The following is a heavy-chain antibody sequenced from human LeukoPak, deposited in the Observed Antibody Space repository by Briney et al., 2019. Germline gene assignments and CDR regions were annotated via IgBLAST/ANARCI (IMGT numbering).Heavy chain of an antibody. CDR1: GYTLTELS. V-gene: IGHV1-24*01. J-gene: IGHJ4*02. D-gene: IGHD3-9*01. Sequence: ASVKVSCKVSGYTLTELSMHWVRQAPGKGLEWMGGFDPEDGETIYAQKFQGRVTMTEDTSTDTAYMKLSSLRSEDTAVYYCATLTNILTGYPTGRDYWGQGTLVTVSS. CDR2: FDPEDGET. CDR3: ATLTNILTGYPTGRDY.